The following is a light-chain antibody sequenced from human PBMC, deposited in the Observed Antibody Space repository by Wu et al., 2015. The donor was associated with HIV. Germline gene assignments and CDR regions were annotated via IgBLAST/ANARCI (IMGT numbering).Light chain of an antibody. V-gene: IGKV3-20*01. Sequence: EIVLTQSPGTLSLSPGDRATLSCRASESISTTYLAWYQQKPGQAPRLLIYGASNRATGIPDRFSGSGSGTDFTLTITRLEPEDFARYYCQQFSYSPGSFGPGTKVDVK. CDR1: ESISTTY. CDR3: QQFSYSPGS. CDR2: GAS. J-gene: IGKJ3*01.